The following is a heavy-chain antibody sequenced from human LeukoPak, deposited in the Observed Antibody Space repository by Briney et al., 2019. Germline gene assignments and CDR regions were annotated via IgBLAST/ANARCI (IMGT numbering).Heavy chain of an antibody. CDR2: ISAGGGGST. Sequence: GSLRLSCAASRFTFSSYAMSWVRQAPGKGLEWLSAISAGGGGSTYYADSVKGRFTISRDDSKNTLYLQMNSLRVEDTAVYYCAKGSGDCSSTSCYRVYWGQGTLVTVSS. D-gene: IGHD2-2*01. V-gene: IGHV3-23*01. CDR3: AKGSGDCSSTSCYRVY. CDR1: RFTFSSYA. J-gene: IGHJ4*02.